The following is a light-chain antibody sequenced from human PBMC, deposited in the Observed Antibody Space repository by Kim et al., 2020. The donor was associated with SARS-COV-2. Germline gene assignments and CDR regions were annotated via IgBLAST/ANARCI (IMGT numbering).Light chain of an antibody. CDR3: QVWDLGSDHNYV. Sequence: SYELTQPPSVSVAPGKTAEITCGGNNIGDKSVHWYQQKPGQAPVLVIFYDSDRPSGIPERFSGSNSGNTATLTISRVEAGDEADYYCQVWDLGSDHNYVFLTGTKVTVL. V-gene: IGLV3-21*04. CDR2: YDS. CDR1: NIGDKS. J-gene: IGLJ1*01.